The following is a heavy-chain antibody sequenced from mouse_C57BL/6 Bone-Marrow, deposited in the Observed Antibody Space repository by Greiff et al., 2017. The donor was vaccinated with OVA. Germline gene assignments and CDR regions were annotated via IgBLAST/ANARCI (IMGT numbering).Heavy chain of an antibody. CDR2: IYPSDSET. D-gene: IGHD4-1*01. V-gene: IGHV1-61*01. CDR1: GYTFTSYW. Sequence: QVQLQQPGAELVRPGSSVKLSCKASGYTFTSYWMDWVKQRPGQGLEWIGNIYPSDSETHYNQKFKDKATLTVDKSSSTAYMQLSSLTSEDSAVYYCARPRDWEDNYWGQGTTLTVSS. CDR3: ARPRDWEDNY. J-gene: IGHJ2*01.